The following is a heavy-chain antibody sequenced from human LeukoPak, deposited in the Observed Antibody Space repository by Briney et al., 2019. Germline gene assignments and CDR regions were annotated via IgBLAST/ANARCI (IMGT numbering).Heavy chain of an antibody. V-gene: IGHV4-30-2*01. D-gene: IGHD3-22*01. J-gene: IGHJ4*02. CDR1: GCSLSSGGYS. CDR2: IYHSGST. CDR3: ARNYDSSGYYYFDY. Sequence: SPTLSLNCGVSGCSLSSGGYSWSLIRQPPGKGLGWIGYIYHSGSTYYNPSLKSRVTISVDRSKNQFSLKLSSVTAADTAVYYCARNYDSSGYYYFDYWGQGTLVTVSS.